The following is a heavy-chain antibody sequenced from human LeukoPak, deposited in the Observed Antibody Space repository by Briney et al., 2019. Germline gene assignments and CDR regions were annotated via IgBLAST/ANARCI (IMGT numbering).Heavy chain of an antibody. CDR1: GGSFSGYY. D-gene: IGHD3-16*01. V-gene: IGHV4-34*01. CDR2: INHSGST. CDR3: ARGPRGIPSASTEYFQH. J-gene: IGHJ1*01. Sequence: SETLSLTCAVYGGSFSGYYRSWIRQPPGKGLEWIGEINHSGSTNYNPSLKSRVTISVDTSKNQFSLKLSSVTAADTAVYYCARGPRGIPSASTEYFQHWGQGTLVTVSS.